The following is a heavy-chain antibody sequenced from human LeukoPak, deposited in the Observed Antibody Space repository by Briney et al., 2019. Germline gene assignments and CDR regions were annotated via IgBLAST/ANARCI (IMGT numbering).Heavy chain of an antibody. CDR3: TRELQTTVVTAPSDY. Sequence: PGRSLRLSCTAPGFTFGDYAMSWFRQAPGKGLEWVGFIRSKAYGGTTEYATSVKGRFTISRDDSESIAYLQMNSLKTEDTAVYYCTRELQTTVVTAPSDYWGQGTLVTVSS. D-gene: IGHD4-23*01. CDR2: IRSKAYGGTT. V-gene: IGHV3-49*03. J-gene: IGHJ4*02. CDR1: GFTFGDYA.